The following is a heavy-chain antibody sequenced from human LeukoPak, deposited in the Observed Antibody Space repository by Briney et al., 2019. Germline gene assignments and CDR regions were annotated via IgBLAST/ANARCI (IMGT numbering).Heavy chain of an antibody. Sequence: SETLSLTCAVSGGSFSGYYWSWIRQPPGKGLEWIGEINHSGSTNYNPSLNSRVTISVDTSKNQFSLKLSSVTAADTAVYYCARWTGSGSPSDFWGQGTLVTVSS. CDR2: INHSGST. CDR3: ARWTGSGSPSDF. V-gene: IGHV4-34*01. CDR1: GGSFSGYY. J-gene: IGHJ4*02. D-gene: IGHD6-19*01.